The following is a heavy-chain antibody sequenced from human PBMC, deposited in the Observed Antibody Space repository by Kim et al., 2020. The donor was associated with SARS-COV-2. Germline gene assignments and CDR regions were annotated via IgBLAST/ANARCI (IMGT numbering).Heavy chain of an antibody. Sequence: YANTGKGRCTITRDNAKNSLYLQMNSLRAGDTAVYYCARFQYSSGWYVGYWGQGTLVTVSS. V-gene: IGHV3-11*01. CDR3: ARFQYSSGWYVGY. D-gene: IGHD6-19*01. J-gene: IGHJ4*02.